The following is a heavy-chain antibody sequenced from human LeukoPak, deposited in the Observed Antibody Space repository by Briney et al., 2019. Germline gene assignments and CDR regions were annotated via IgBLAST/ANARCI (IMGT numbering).Heavy chain of an antibody. CDR3: ARDSRATFDP. CDR2: IYHSGST. Sequence: SETLSLTCAVSGGSISSGGYSWSWIRQPPGKGLEWIGYIYHSGSTYYNPSLKSRVTISVDRSKNQSSLKLSSVTAADTAVYYCARDSRATFDPWGQGTLVTVSS. CDR1: GGSISSGGYS. J-gene: IGHJ5*02. V-gene: IGHV4-30-2*01.